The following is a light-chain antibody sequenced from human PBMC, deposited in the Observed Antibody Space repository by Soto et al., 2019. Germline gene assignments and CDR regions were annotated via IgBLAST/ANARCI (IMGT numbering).Light chain of an antibody. CDR2: GAS. J-gene: IGKJ5*01. CDR1: QSVRSS. V-gene: IGKV3-15*01. CDR3: QHYDSLPIT. Sequence: MVMTQSPATLSVSPGERATLSCRASQSVRSSLAWYQQKPGQAPRLLIYGASTRATGIPARFSGSGSGTDFTLTISRLEPEDFAVFYCQHYDSLPITFGQGTRLAIK.